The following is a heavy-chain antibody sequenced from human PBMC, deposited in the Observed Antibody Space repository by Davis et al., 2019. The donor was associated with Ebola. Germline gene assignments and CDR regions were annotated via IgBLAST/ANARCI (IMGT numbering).Heavy chain of an antibody. CDR3: VQGLPFGDS. CDR2: ISSSSSYT. D-gene: IGHD3-16*01. Sequence: GGSLRLSCVASGFTFSNAWMSWVRQAPGKGLEWVSYISSSSSYTNYADSVKGRFTISRDNSKNTLFLQMNNLRAEDTALYYCVQGLPFGDSWGQGTLVTVSS. CDR1: GFTFSNAW. J-gene: IGHJ4*02. V-gene: IGHV3-11*03.